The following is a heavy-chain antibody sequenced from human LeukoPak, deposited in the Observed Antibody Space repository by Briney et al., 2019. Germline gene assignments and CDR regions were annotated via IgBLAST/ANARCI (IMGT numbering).Heavy chain of an antibody. J-gene: IGHJ4*02. CDR2: IYSGGTT. V-gene: IGHV3-66*01. D-gene: IGHD6-25*01. Sequence: PGGSLRLSCAASGFTVSSKYMSWVRQAPGKGLEWVSTIYSGGTTYYSDSVKGRFTISRDNSMNTVYLQMNNLRGDDTAVYYCARDLATGNYWGQGTLVSVSS. CDR1: GFTVSSKY. CDR3: ARDLATGNY.